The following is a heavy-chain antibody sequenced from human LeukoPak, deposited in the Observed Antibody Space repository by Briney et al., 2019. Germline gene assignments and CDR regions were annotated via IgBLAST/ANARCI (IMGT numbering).Heavy chain of an antibody. V-gene: IGHV3-23*01. Sequence: GGSLRLSCAASGFTFSSYAMTWVRRAPGKGLEWVSTIEVGGAITHYADSVKGRFTISRDNSKNTLYLQMNSLRAEDTAVYYCAKDRYYDFWSGSRYFDYWGQGTLVTVSS. CDR2: IEVGGAIT. D-gene: IGHD3-3*01. CDR3: AKDRYYDFWSGSRYFDY. CDR1: GFTFSSYA. J-gene: IGHJ4*02.